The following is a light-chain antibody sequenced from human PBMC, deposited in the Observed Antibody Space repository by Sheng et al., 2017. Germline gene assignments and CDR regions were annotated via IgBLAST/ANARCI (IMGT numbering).Light chain of an antibody. V-gene: IGKV3-11*01. CDR2: DAS. CDR3: HQRSNWVRT. CDR1: QSVSSY. Sequence: ETVVTQSPATLSLSPGERATLSCRASQSVSSYLAWYQQKPGQAPRLLIYDASNRATGIPARFSGSGSGTDFTLTISSLEPEDFAVYFCHQRSNWVRTFGQGTKLEIK. J-gene: IGKJ2*01.